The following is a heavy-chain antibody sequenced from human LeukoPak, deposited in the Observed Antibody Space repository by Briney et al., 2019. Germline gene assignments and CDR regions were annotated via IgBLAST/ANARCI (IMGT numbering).Heavy chain of an antibody. V-gene: IGHV4-38-2*02. J-gene: IGHJ3*02. CDR1: GYSISSGYY. D-gene: IGHD3-10*01. Sequence: SETLSLTCTVSGYSISSGYYWGWIRQPPGKGLEWIGSIYHSGSTYYNPSLKSRVTISVDTSKNQFSLKLSSVTAADTAVYYCAFFYYGSGSYAHDAFDIWGQGTVVTVSS. CDR2: IYHSGST. CDR3: AFFYYGSGSYAHDAFDI.